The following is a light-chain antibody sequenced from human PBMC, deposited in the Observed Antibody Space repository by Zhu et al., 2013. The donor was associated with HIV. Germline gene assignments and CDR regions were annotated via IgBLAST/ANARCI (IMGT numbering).Light chain of an antibody. Sequence: QSALTQPASVSGSPGQSITISCTGTSSDVGSYNYVSWYQQYPGKAPKLMIYEVSNRPSGVSNRFSGSKSGNTASLTISGLQADDEGDYYCSSYTTSNSWVFGGGTKLTVL. CDR1: SSDVGSYNY. CDR2: EVS. J-gene: IGLJ3*02. CDR3: SSYTTSNSWV. V-gene: IGLV2-14*01.